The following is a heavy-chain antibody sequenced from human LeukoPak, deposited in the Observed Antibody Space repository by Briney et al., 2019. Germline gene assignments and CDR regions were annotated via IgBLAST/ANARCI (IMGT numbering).Heavy chain of an antibody. CDR1: GGSFSGYY. V-gene: IGHV4-34*01. CDR3: ARVEVRWYIYYGMDV. D-gene: IGHD4-23*01. J-gene: IGHJ6*02. Sequence: SETLSLTCAVYGGSFSGYYWSWIRQPPGKGLEWIGEINHSGSTNYNPSLKSRVTISVDTSKNQFSLKLSSVTAADTAVYYCARVEVRWYIYYGMDVWGQRTTVTVSS. CDR2: INHSGST.